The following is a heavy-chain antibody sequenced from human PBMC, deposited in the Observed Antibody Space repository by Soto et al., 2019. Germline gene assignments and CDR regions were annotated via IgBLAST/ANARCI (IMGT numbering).Heavy chain of an antibody. D-gene: IGHD2-15*01. CDR2: VYHSGTV. CDR3: ARGSPVADS. CDR1: GGTMIDFY. V-gene: IGHV4-59*01. J-gene: IGHJ5*01. Sequence: SETLSLTCTVSGGTMIDFYWGWIRQSPGRGLEWIGYVYHSGTVDYNPSLKSRVTISIDTSKNQFSLKLSSVTAADTAVYYCARGSPVADSWGQGTLVTVSS.